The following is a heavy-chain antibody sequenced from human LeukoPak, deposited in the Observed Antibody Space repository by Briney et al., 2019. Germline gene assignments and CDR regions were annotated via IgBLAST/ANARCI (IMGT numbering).Heavy chain of an antibody. J-gene: IGHJ4*02. CDR2: VFS. CDR1: GASVSSPSFV. D-gene: IGHD2-15*01. CDR3: VRFSPSGQNVDF. V-gene: IGHV4-39*01. Sequence: PSETLSLTCSVSGASVSSPSFVGGWIRLPPGKGLEWIGTVFSNNPSLKSRVSISVDTSKNEFSLKVNSATAAATAVYHCVRFSPSGQNVDFWGQGTLVTVSP.